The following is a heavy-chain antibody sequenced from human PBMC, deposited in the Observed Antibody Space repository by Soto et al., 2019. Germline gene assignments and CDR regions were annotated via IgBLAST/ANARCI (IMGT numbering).Heavy chain of an antibody. J-gene: IGHJ6*02. V-gene: IGHV1-46*01. CDR1: GYTFTNYY. Sequence: QVQLVQSGAEVKKPGASVKLSCKASGYTFTNYYVHWLRQAPGQGPEWMGVINPSGGSTRDAQKFTGRVTMTRDTSTSTVHMELSSLRSADTAVYYCAREAPADYSGMDVWGQGTTVTVSS. CDR3: AREAPADYSGMDV. D-gene: IGHD2-2*01. CDR2: INPSGGST.